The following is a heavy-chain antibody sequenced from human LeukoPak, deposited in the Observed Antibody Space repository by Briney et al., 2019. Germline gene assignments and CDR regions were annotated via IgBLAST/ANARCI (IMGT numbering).Heavy chain of an antibody. Sequence: ASVKVSCKASGYTFTGYYMHWVRQAPGQGLEWTGRINPNSGGTNYAQKFQGRVTMTRDTSISTAYMELSRLRSDDTAVYYCARDQDGYYYDSSPIDYWGQGTLVTVSS. CDR3: ARDQDGYYYDSSPIDY. CDR2: INPNSGGT. V-gene: IGHV1-2*06. CDR1: GYTFTGYY. D-gene: IGHD3-22*01. J-gene: IGHJ4*02.